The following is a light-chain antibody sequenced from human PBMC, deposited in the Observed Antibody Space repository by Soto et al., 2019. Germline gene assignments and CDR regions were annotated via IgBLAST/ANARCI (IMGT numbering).Light chain of an antibody. CDR2: DAS. Sequence: QMTQSHYTLPASVGDRVTITCRASQGISSYLAWYQQKPGKAPKVLIYDASSLESGVPSRFSGSGYGTEFILTISSLQPDDFATYYYQHYGGMWTFGQG. V-gene: IGKV1-5*01. CDR1: QGISSY. J-gene: IGKJ1*01. CDR3: QHYGGMWT.